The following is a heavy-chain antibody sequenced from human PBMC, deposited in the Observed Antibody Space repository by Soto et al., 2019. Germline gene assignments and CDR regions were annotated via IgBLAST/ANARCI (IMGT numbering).Heavy chain of an antibody. CDR2: INQDAREK. J-gene: IGHJ4*02. CDR1: GFTLSSYC. D-gene: IGHD3-22*01. CDR3: ARFRRGSSGSNFFDF. Sequence: PGRSLRLSCSVSGFTLSSYCMGWVRPAPGKGLQWVANINQDAREKYYVDSVKGRFTVYRDHAKSSLYLQMNSLRVEDTAVYYCARFRRGSSGSNFFDFWGQGALVTVSS. V-gene: IGHV3-7*03.